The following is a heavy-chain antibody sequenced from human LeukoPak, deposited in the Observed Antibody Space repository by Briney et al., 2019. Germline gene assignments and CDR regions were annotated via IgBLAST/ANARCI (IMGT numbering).Heavy chain of an antibody. Sequence: ASVKVSCKASGYTFTGYYMHWVRQAPGQGLEWMGWINPNGGGTNYAQKFQGWVTMTRDTSISTAYMELSRLRSDDTAVYYCARRGPGAAYGMDVWGKGTTVTVSS. CDR1: GYTFTGYY. D-gene: IGHD3-10*01. V-gene: IGHV1-2*04. J-gene: IGHJ6*04. CDR2: INPNGGGT. CDR3: ARRGPGAAYGMDV.